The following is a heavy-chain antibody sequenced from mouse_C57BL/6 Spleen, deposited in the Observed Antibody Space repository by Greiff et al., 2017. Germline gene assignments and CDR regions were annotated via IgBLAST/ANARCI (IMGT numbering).Heavy chain of an antibody. CDR1: GYTFTSYW. CDR2: IDPSDSYT. D-gene: IGHD2-5*01. Sequence: VQLQQPGAELVKPGASVKLSCKASGYTFTSYWMQWVKQRPGQGLEWIGEIDPSDSYTNYNQKFKGKATLTVDTSSSTAYMQLSSLTSEDSAVYYCASRYYSNYQFAYWGQGTLVTVSA. V-gene: IGHV1-50*01. J-gene: IGHJ3*01. CDR3: ASRYYSNYQFAY.